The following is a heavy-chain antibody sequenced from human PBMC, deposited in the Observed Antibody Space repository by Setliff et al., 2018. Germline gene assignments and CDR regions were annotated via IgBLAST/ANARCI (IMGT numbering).Heavy chain of an antibody. Sequence: GGSLRLSCAASGFTFSEYYMNWFRQAPGKGLEWVSYINSWGTAVYYADSVKGRFTIPRDNSKSTLYLQMNSLRAEDTAIYYCAKDKDVRVDYFDYWGPGTLVTVSS. J-gene: IGHJ4*02. CDR2: INSWGTAV. CDR1: GFTFSEYY. D-gene: IGHD3-10*01. V-gene: IGHV3-11*01. CDR3: AKDKDVRVDYFDY.